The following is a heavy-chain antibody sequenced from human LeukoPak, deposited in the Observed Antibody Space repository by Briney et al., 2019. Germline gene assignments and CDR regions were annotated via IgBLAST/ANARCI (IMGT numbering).Heavy chain of an antibody. CDR3: ARGYCTSTSCPLFDY. Sequence: SETLSLTCTVSGGSISNYYWSWIRQPAGKGLEWIGRIHSSGSTNYNPSLKSRVTMSVDTSKNQFSLRLSSVTAADTAVYYCARGYCTSTSCPLFDYWGQGTLVTVSS. CDR1: GGSISNYY. D-gene: IGHD2-2*01. CDR2: IHSSGST. J-gene: IGHJ4*02. V-gene: IGHV4-4*07.